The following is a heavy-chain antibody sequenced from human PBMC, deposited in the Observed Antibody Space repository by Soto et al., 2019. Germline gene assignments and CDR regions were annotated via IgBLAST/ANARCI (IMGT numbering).Heavy chain of an antibody. CDR1: GYTFTSYA. CDR2: INAGNGNT. J-gene: IGHJ4*02. V-gene: IGHV1-3*01. D-gene: IGHD4-17*01. Sequence: ASVKVSCKASGYTFTSYAMHWVRQAPGQRLEWMGWINAGNGNTKYSQKFQGRVTISRDNPKNTLYLQMNSLRAEDTAVYYCAKYRRMDYGDYVDFDYWGQGTLVTVSS. CDR3: AKYRRMDYGDYVDFDY.